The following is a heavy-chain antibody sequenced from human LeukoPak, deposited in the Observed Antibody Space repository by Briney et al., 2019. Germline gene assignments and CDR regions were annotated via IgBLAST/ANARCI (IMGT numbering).Heavy chain of an antibody. Sequence: GGSLRLSCAAYGFTLSSHSMNWVRQAPGKGLEWVSSISSSSSYIHSADSVKGRFTISRDNSKNTLYLQMNSLRAEDTAVYYCARAADYYASGIFYWGQGTLVTVSS. D-gene: IGHD3-10*01. CDR2: ISSSSSYI. CDR1: GFTLSSHS. V-gene: IGHV3-21*01. J-gene: IGHJ4*02. CDR3: ARAADYYASGIFY.